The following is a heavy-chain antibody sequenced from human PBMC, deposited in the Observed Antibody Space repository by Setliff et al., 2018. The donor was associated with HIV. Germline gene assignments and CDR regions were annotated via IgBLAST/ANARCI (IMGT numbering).Heavy chain of an antibody. Sequence: PSETLSLTCSVSGGSINSYYWNWVRQPPGKGLEWIAYKHTSGSTNYNPSLKSRVIISVDTSKNQFSLRLSSVTAADTAIYYCARGVNSGTYWGYYYYMDVWGKGTTGTV. CDR3: ARGVNSGTYWGYYYYMDV. J-gene: IGHJ6*03. CDR1: GGSINSYY. CDR2: KHTSGST. V-gene: IGHV4-4*08. D-gene: IGHD1-26*01.